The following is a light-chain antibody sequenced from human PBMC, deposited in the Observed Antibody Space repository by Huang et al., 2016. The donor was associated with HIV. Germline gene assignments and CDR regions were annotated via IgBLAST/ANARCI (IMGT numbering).Light chain of an antibody. Sequence: EIVMTQSPATLSVSPGERATLSCRASQSVSSNLAWYHQKPGQAPRLLIQGASTRATGIPARFSGSWSGTEFTLTISSLQSEDFAVYYCQQYNNWPSGTFGQGTKVEIK. CDR1: QSVSSN. CDR3: QQYNNWPSGT. CDR2: GAS. J-gene: IGKJ1*01. V-gene: IGKV3-15*01.